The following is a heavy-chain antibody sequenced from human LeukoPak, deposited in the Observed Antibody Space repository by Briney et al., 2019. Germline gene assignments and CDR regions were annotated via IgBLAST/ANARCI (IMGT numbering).Heavy chain of an antibody. V-gene: IGHV5-51*01. J-gene: IGHJ4*02. CDR3: ARHTWSGYDLGDY. CDR1: GYSFTSYW. Sequence: GESLKISSQAFGYSFTSYWIGWVRQRPGKGLEWMGVIYPGDSDDRYSPSFQGQVTISADKSISTAYLQWSSLRASDTAMYYCARHTWSGYDLGDYWGQGTLVTVSS. D-gene: IGHD5-12*01. CDR2: IYPGDSDD.